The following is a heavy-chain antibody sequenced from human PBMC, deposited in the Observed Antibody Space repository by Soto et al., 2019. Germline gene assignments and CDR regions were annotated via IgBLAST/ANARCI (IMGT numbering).Heavy chain of an antibody. J-gene: IGHJ4*02. V-gene: IGHV4-39*01. CDR2: IYHSAST. CDR1: GDSVSSSTSY. CDR3: ARFNTMPDTGFDS. D-gene: IGHD2-8*02. Sequence: QLQLQESDPGLVKPSETLSLTCTVSGDSVSSSTSYWGWIRQPPGKGLVWIGSIYHSASTYYNPSHKSRVTISVDTSNTQFTLKLSSVTAADTAVYFCARFNTMPDTGFDSWGQGTVVTVSS.